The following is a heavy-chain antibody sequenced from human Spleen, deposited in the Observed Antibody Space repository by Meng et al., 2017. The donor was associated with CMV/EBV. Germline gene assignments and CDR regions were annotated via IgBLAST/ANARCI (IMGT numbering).Heavy chain of an antibody. CDR2: IYHGGNT. V-gene: IGHV4-4*02. D-gene: IGHD2-15*01. CDR1: GGSTSSSNW. J-gene: IGHJ5*02. CDR3: ARVPCGGGSCYYFDP. Sequence: SETLSLTCAVSGGSTSSSNWWSWVRQPPGKGLEWIGEIYHGGNTNYNPSLKSRVTISVDKSKNQFSLKLTSVTAADTAVYYCARVPCGGGSCYYFDPWGQGTLVTVSS.